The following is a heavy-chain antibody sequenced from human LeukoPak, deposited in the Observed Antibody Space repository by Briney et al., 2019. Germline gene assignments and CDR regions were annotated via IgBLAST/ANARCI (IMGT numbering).Heavy chain of an antibody. CDR3: ARRGGSGWYYYYYMDV. D-gene: IGHD2-15*01. CDR2: MKPNSGNT. Sequence: ASVQVSCKASGYTFTSYDITWVRQATGQGLELMGWMKPNSGNTGYSQKFQGRVTITRNTSIATAYMELRSLRSEDTAVYYCARRGGSGWYYYYYMDVWGKGTTVTVSS. CDR1: GYTFTSYD. V-gene: IGHV1-8*03. J-gene: IGHJ6*03.